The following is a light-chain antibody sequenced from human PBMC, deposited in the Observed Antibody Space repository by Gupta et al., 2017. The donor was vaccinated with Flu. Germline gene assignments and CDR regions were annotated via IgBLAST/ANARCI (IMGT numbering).Light chain of an antibody. J-gene: IGKJ4*01. V-gene: IGKV1-9*01. Sequence: PSFLSPSVGDRFTSTCRASQGISTYLAWYQQKPGKAPNLLIYTASTLQSGVPSRFSGSGSGTEFTLTINSLQPEDSATYYCQQLTGYPLTFGGGTKVEIK. CDR2: TAS. CDR3: QQLTGYPLT. CDR1: QGISTY.